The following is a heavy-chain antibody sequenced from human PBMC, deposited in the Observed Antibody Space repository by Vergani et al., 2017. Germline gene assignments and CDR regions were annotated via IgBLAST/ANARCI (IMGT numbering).Heavy chain of an antibody. D-gene: IGHD3-10*01. CDR1: GFTFDTYT. Sequence: EVQLLESGGGLVQPGGSRRLSCAGAGFTFDTYTMAYVRQAPGKGLEWVATISSGGGDIFYADSVKGRFTISRDNSKNTLFLQMNSLKDHDTAVYYCTTAWGLYYLHGEYGQYWGRGTLVSVSS. CDR3: TTAWGLYYLHGEYGQY. J-gene: IGHJ1*01. V-gene: IGHV3-23*01. CDR2: ISSGGGDI.